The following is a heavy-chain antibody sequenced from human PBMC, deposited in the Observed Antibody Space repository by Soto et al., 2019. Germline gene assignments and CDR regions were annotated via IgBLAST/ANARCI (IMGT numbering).Heavy chain of an antibody. CDR3: ARAQGYYYYHGMGV. CDR2: MNPKSGST. Sequence: QVQLVQSGAEVKKPGASVKLSCKASGYTFTSYDISWVRQASGQGLEWVAWMNPKSGSTDYAHKFQGRVTMTRNTSISTAYMELSGLTYADTAMYYCARAQGYYYYHGMGVWGQGTTVTVSS. V-gene: IGHV1-8*01. J-gene: IGHJ6*02. CDR1: GYTFTSYD.